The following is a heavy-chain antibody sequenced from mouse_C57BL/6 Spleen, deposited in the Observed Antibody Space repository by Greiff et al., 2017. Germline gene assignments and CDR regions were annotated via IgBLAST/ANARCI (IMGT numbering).Heavy chain of an antibody. J-gene: IGHJ4*01. CDR2: IDPSDSYT. Sequence: QVQLQQPGAELVMPGASVKLSCKASGYTFTSYWMHWVKQRPGQGLEWIGEIDPSDSYTNYNQKFKGKSTLTVDKSSSTAYMPLSSLTSEGSAVYYCARSIYQDAMDYWGQGTSVTVSS. D-gene: IGHD2-1*01. CDR1: GYTFTSYW. CDR3: ARSIYQDAMDY. V-gene: IGHV1-69*01.